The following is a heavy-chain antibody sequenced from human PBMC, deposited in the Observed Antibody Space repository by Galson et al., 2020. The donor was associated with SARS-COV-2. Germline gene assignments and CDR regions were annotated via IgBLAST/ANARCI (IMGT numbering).Heavy chain of an antibody. CDR2: MNPNSGNT. CDR3: ARGGLITIFGVVRDYYYYYMDV. D-gene: IGHD3-3*01. J-gene: IGHJ6*03. V-gene: IGHV1-8*01. CDR1: GYTFTSYD. Sequence: ASVKVSCKASGYTFTSYDINWVRQATGQGLEWMGWMNPNSGNTGYAQKFQGRVTMTRNTSISTAYMELSSLRSEDTAVYYCARGGLITIFGVVRDYYYYYMDVWGKGTTVTVS.